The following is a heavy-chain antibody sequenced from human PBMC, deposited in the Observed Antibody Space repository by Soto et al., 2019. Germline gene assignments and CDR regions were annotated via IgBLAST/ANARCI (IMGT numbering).Heavy chain of an antibody. J-gene: IGHJ4*02. CDR1: GFSLSTTGVG. D-gene: IGHD2-8*01. CDR3: AYLLYCPNNVCHRNFDY. Sequence: QITLKESGPTLVKPTQTLTLTCTISGFSLSTTGVGVGWIRQPPGKALEWLALIYWDDDDRYSSSLKSRLTITKDTSKNQVVLTMTNLDPVDTATYYCAYLLYCPNNVCHRNFDYWGQGALVTVSS. V-gene: IGHV2-5*02. CDR2: IYWDDDD.